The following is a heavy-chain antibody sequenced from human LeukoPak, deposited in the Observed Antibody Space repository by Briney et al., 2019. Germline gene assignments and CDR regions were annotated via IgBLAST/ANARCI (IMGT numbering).Heavy chain of an antibody. J-gene: IGHJ6*02. CDR1: GGSISSYY. CDR2: IYTSGST. D-gene: IGHD3-9*01. Sequence: PSETLSLTCTVSGGSISSYYWSWIRQPAGKGLEWIGRIYTSGSTNYNPSLKSRVTMSVDTSKNQFSLKLSSVTAADTAVYYCARVYFAFPDYNGMDVWGQGTTVTVSS. CDR3: ARVYFAFPDYNGMDV. V-gene: IGHV4-4*07.